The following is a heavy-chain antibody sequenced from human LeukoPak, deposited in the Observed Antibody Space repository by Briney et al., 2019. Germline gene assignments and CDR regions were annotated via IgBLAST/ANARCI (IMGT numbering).Heavy chain of an antibody. V-gene: IGHV3-30*04. D-gene: IGHD6-19*01. CDR3: ARYSSGWYYFDY. CDR2: ISYDGSNK. J-gene: IGHJ4*02. CDR1: GFTFSSYA. Sequence: GGSLRLSCAASGFTFSSYAMHWVRQAPGKGLEGVAVISYDGSNKCYADSVKGRFTISRDNSKNTLYLQMNSLRAEDTAVYYCARYSSGWYYFDYGGQGTLVTVSS.